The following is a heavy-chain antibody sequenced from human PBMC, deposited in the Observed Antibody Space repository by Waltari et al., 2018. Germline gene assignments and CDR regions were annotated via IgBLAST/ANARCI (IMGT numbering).Heavy chain of an antibody. CDR2: ISSSGSTI. Sequence: EVQLVESGGGLVQPGGSLRLSCAASGFPFSSYDINWVRQAPGKGLEWVSYISSSGSTIYYADSVKGRFTISRDNAKNSLYLQMNSLRAEDTAVYYCARDLYYGGHYWGQGTLVTVSS. J-gene: IGHJ4*02. D-gene: IGHD4-17*01. V-gene: IGHV3-48*03. CDR3: ARDLYYGGHY. CDR1: GFPFSSYD.